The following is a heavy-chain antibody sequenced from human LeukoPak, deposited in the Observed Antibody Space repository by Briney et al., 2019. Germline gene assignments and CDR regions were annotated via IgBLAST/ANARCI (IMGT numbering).Heavy chain of an antibody. CDR2: MNPNSGNT. Sequence: ASVKVSCKASGYTFTSYDINWVRQATGQGLEWMGWMNPNSGNTGYAQKFQGRVTMTRNTSIYTAYMELSSLISEDRAVYYCARDREGSSSWDYWGQGTLVAVSS. CDR1: GYTFTSYD. D-gene: IGHD6-13*01. CDR3: ARDREGSSSWDY. V-gene: IGHV1-8*01. J-gene: IGHJ4*02.